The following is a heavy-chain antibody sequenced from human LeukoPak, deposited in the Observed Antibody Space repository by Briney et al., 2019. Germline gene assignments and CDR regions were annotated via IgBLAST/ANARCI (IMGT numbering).Heavy chain of an antibody. Sequence: PGGSLRLSCAASGFTFSSYWMHWVRQAPGKGLVWVSRINSDGSSTSYADSVKGRFTISRDNAKNTLYPQMNSLRAEDTAVYYCARSHSGSYHNYFDYWGQGTLVTVSS. J-gene: IGHJ4*02. D-gene: IGHD1-26*01. V-gene: IGHV3-74*01. CDR3: ARSHSGSYHNYFDY. CDR1: GFTFSSYW. CDR2: INSDGSST.